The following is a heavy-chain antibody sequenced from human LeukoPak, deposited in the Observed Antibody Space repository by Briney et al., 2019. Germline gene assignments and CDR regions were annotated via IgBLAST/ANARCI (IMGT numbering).Heavy chain of an antibody. CDR2: IKEDGTAE. V-gene: IGHV3-7*05. D-gene: IGHD1-1*01. CDR3: AGWNDGWEFDY. J-gene: IGHJ4*02. CDR1: GFTFSSSW. Sequence: GGSLRLSCAASGFTFSSSWMTWVRQAPGKGPEWVAHIKEDGTAEYYVDFVKGRFTISRDNAKNSVYLQMNSLRADDTAVYYCAGWNDGWEFDYWGQGTLVSVSS.